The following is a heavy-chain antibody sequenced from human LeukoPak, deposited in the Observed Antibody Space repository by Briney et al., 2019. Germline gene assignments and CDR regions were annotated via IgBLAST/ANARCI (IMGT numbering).Heavy chain of an antibody. J-gene: IGHJ6*03. D-gene: IGHD3-10*01. V-gene: IGHV4-4*09. Sequence: PSETLSLTCTVSGGSISSYYWSWIRQPPGKGLEWIGYIYTSGSTNYNPSLKSRVTISVDTSKNQFSLKLSSVTAADTAVYYCARDNPSMVRGVIIQNYYMDVWGKGTTVTVSS. CDR3: ARDNPSMVRGVIIQNYYMDV. CDR2: IYTSGST. CDR1: GGSISSYY.